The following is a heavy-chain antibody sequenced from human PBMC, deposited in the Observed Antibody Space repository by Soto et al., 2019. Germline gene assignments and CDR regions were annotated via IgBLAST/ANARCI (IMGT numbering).Heavy chain of an antibody. J-gene: IGHJ6*02. D-gene: IGHD6-13*01. V-gene: IGHV3-48*02. CDR1: GFTFSSYS. Sequence: EVQLVESGGGLVQPGGSLRLSCAASGFTFSSYSMNWVRQAPGKGLEWVSYISSSSSTIYYADSVKGRFTISRDNAKNSMYLQMNSLRDEDTAVYYCARDGKQQLVYGMDVWGQGTTVTVSS. CDR3: ARDGKQQLVYGMDV. CDR2: ISSSSSTI.